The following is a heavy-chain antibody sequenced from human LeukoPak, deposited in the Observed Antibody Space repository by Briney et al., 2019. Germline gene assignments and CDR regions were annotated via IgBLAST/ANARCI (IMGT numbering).Heavy chain of an antibody. CDR2: ISGSSSSYI. V-gene: IGHV3-21*01. CDR3: AELGITMIGGV. J-gene: IGHJ6*04. D-gene: IGHD3-10*02. CDR1: GFTFSRYS. Sequence: GGSLRLSCAASGFTFSRYSMNWVRQAPGEGLEWVSSISGSSSSYIYYADSLKGRFTISRDNAKNSLYLQMNSLRAEDTAVYYCAELGITMIGGVWGKGTTVTISS.